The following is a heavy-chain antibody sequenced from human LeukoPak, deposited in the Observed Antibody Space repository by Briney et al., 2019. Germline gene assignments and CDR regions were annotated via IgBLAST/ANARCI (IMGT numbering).Heavy chain of an antibody. D-gene: IGHD1-26*01. CDR2: INPNSGAT. Sequence: ASVKVSCKASGYSFTDHSLHWVQQAPGQGLEWMGWINPNSGATNYAPQFQGRVTMTTDTSTSTAYMELRSLRSDDTAVYYCARDTMYSGSYLYFDYWGQGTLVTVSS. CDR1: GYSFTDHS. CDR3: ARDTMYSGSYLYFDY. V-gene: IGHV1-2*02. J-gene: IGHJ4*02.